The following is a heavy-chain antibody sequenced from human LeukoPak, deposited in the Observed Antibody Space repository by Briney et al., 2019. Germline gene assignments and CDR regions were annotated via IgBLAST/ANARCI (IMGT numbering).Heavy chain of an antibody. V-gene: IGHV3-30*02. J-gene: IGHJ4*02. CDR3: ARVSDDSGWNFDY. CDR2: IWYDGSKK. CDR1: GFTFNAYG. D-gene: IGHD6-19*01. Sequence: GGSLRLSCAVSGFTFNAYGMHWVRQAPGKGLEWVAFIWYDGSKKYYADSVKGRFTISRDNSKSTLYLQMNSLRAEDTAVYYCARVSDDSGWNFDYWGQGTLVTVSS.